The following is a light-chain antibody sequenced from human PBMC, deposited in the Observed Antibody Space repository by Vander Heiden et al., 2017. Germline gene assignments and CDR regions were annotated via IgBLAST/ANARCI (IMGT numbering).Light chain of an antibody. Sequence: SYELTQPPSVSVSPGQTARITCSGDVLPKKYAFWYQQKSGQAPVLVIYEDNKRPSGIPERFSGSSSGTMATLTISGAQAEDEADYYCYSTDSGGYQRVFGGGTKLTVL. J-gene: IGLJ3*02. V-gene: IGLV3-10*01. CDR1: VLPKKY. CDR2: EDN. CDR3: YSTDSGGYQRV.